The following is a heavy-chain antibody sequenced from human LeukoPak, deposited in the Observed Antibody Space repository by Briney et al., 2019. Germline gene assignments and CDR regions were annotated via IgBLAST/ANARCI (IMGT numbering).Heavy chain of an antibody. CDR2: ISGSGGST. CDR1: GFTFSSYA. V-gene: IGHV3-23*01. Sequence: GGSLRLSCAASGFTFSSYAMSWVRQAPGKGLEWVSAISGSGGSTYYADSVKGRFTISRDNAKNSLYLQMNSLRAEDTAVYYCAGGTRSRYCTGGSCPLLDYWGQGTLVTVSS. CDR3: AGGTRSRYCTGGSCPLLDY. J-gene: IGHJ4*02. D-gene: IGHD2-15*01.